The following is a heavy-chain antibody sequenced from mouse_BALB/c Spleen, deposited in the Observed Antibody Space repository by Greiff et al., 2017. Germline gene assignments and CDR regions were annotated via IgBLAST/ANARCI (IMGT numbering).Heavy chain of an antibody. J-gene: IGHJ4*01. CDR2: INPSSGYT. CDR1: GYTFTSYT. V-gene: IGHV1-4*01. Sequence: VQLQQSGAELARPGASVKMSCKASGYTFTSYTMHWVKQRPGQGLEWIGYINPSSGYTNYNQKFKDKATLTADKSSSTAYMQLSSLTSEDSAVYYCARLPYGNYVRDYAMDYWGQGTSVTVSS. D-gene: IGHD2-10*02. CDR3: ARLPYGNYVRDYAMDY.